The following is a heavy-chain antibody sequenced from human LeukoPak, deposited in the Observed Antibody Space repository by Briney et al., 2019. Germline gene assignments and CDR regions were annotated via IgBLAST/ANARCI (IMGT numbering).Heavy chain of an antibody. CDR1: GFNFEFHG. D-gene: IGHD3-9*01. CDR3: ARDVAMLTPDFDY. V-gene: IGHV3-23*01. CDR2: ISGNGDTT. J-gene: IGHJ4*02. Sequence: GGSLRLSCVASGFNFEFHGMSWVRQAPGKGLGWVSAISGNGDTTYYADSVRGRFTIFRDNSENTVYMQMNSLRADDTAVYYCARDVAMLTPDFDYWGQGTLVTVSS.